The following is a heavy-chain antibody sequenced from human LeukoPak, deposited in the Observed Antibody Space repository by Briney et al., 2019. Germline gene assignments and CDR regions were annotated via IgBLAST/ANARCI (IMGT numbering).Heavy chain of an antibody. D-gene: IGHD3-22*01. CDR2: IKEDGSDK. CDR3: ARDPYDSSWGLCYFDY. CDR1: GFSFRSFW. Sequence: SGGSLRLSCAASGFSFRSFWMSWVRQAPGKGLEWVASIKEDGSDKYYVESVKGRFTISRENARNSLYLQMNSLRAEDTAVYYCARDPYDSSWGLCYFDYWGQGNLVTVSS. J-gene: IGHJ4*02. V-gene: IGHV3-7*04.